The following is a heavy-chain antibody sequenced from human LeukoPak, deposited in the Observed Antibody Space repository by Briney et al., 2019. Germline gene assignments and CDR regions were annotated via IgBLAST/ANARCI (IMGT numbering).Heavy chain of an antibody. D-gene: IGHD3-22*01. CDR3: ATIDGHYDSSGY. CDR1: GYTLTELS. J-gene: IGHJ4*02. CDR2: FDPEDGET. Sequence: WASVKVSCKVSGYTLTELSVHWVRQAPGKGLEWMGGFDPEDGETIYAQKFQGRVTMTEDTSTDTAYMELSSLRSEDTAVYYCATIDGHYDSSGYWGQGTLVTVSS. V-gene: IGHV1-24*01.